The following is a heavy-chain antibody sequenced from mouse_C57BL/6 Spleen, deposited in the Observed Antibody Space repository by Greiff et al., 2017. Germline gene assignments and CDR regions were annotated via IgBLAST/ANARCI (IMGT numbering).Heavy chain of an antibody. CDR1: GYTFTDYE. D-gene: IGHD2-1*01. J-gene: IGHJ3*01. CDR2: IDPETGGT. Sequence: QVTLKVSGAELVRPGASVTLSCKASGYTFTDYEMHWVKQTPVHGLEWIGAIDPETGGTAYNQKFKGKAILTADKSSSTAYMELRSLTSEDSAVYYFTRCSYGNGFADWGQGTLVTVSA. V-gene: IGHV1-15*01. CDR3: TRCSYGNGFAD.